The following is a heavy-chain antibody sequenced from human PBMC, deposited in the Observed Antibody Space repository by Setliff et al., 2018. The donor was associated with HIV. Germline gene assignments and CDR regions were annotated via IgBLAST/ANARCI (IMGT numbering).Heavy chain of an antibody. CDR1: GLTFSSYA. V-gene: IGHV3-30*04. Sequence: PGGSLRLSCAASGLTFSSYAMHWVRQAPGKGLEWVADISYDGSNKYYADSVKGRFTISRDNSKNTLYLQMNSLRAEDTAVYYCAREGRGYSYGNGHYWGQGTLVTVSS. CDR3: AREGRGYSYGNGHY. D-gene: IGHD5-18*01. CDR2: ISYDGSNK. J-gene: IGHJ4*02.